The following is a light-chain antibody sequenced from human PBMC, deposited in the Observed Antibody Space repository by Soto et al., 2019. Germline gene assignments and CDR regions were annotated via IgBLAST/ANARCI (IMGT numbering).Light chain of an antibody. CDR3: QQYNNWPPWT. CDR2: GAS. Sequence: EIVMTQSPATLSVSPGERATXXXXXXQSVSSSLAWYQQKPGQAPRLLIYGASTRATGIPARFSGSGSGTEFTLTISSLQSXDFAIYYCQQYNNWPPWTFGQGTKVDIK. V-gene: IGKV3-15*01. J-gene: IGKJ1*01. CDR1: QSVSSS.